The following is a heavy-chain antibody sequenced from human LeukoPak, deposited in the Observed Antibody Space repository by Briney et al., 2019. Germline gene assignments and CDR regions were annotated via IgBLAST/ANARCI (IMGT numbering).Heavy chain of an antibody. Sequence: GSSVKVSCKASGGTFSSYTISWVRQAPGQGLEWMGRIIPILGIANYAQKFQGRVTITTDKSTSTAYMELSSLRSEDTAVYYCARGAVVAPQTSLAGFDPWGQGTLVTVSS. CDR1: GGTFSSYT. CDR2: IIPILGIA. D-gene: IGHD2-15*01. CDR3: ARGAVVAPQTSLAGFDP. V-gene: IGHV1-69*02. J-gene: IGHJ5*02.